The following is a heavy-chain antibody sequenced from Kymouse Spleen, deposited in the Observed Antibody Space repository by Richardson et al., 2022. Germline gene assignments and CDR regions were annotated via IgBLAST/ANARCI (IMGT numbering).Heavy chain of an antibody. J-gene: IGHJ5*02. CDR2: IKSKTDGGTT. Sequence: EVQLVESGGGLVKPGGSLRLSCAASGFTFSNAWMSWVRQAPGKGLEWVGRIKSKTDGGTTDYAAPVKGRFTISRDDSKNTLYLQMNSLKTEDTAVYYCTTDRAQLELLRFDPWGQGTLVTVSS. CDR1: GFTFSNAW. D-gene: IGHD1-7*01. CDR3: TTDRAQLELLRFDP. V-gene: IGHV3-15*01.